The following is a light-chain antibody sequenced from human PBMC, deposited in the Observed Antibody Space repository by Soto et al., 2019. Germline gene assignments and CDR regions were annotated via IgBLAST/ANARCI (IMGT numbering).Light chain of an antibody. Sequence: DIQLTQSPSSLSASVGDRVSITCRTSQRISDNLHWYQQKPGKAPNLLIYVASNLEKGAPSRFRGGGSGTEFTLTISSLQPEDFATYFCQLSYGSSFTFAPATRVDVK. CDR2: VAS. CDR1: QRISDN. J-gene: IGKJ3*01. V-gene: IGKV1-39*01. CDR3: QLSYGSSFT.